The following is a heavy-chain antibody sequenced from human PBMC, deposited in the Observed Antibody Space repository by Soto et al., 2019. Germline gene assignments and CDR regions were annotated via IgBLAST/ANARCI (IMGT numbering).Heavy chain of an antibody. J-gene: IGHJ3*01. CDR2: ISGTGSTT. CDR3: AREGCTSASCYSYIRAFDV. D-gene: IGHD2-21*02. V-gene: IGHV3-48*01. CDR1: GFTFKTYG. Sequence: DEHLVQSGGGLGQPGGSLRLSCAGSGFTFKTYGMNWVRRAPGKGLEWIAFISGTGSTTDYADSVQGRFIVSRDNSNNSLHLQVNSLRSDDTAVYYCAREGCTSASCYSYIRAFDVWGQVTDVSVSS.